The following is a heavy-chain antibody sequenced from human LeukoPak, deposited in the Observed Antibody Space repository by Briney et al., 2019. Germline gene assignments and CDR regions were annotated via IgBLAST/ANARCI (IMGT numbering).Heavy chain of an antibody. J-gene: IGHJ4*02. V-gene: IGHV4-30-4*08. Sequence: SQTLPLTCTVSGDSISSGDYYWSWIRQPPGKGLEWIGEINHSGSTNYNPSLKSRVTISVDTSKNQFSLKLSSVTAADTAVYYCARGTLRGSWYYWGQGTLVTVSS. D-gene: IGHD6-13*01. CDR2: INHSGST. CDR3: ARGTLRGSWYY. CDR1: GDSISSGDYY.